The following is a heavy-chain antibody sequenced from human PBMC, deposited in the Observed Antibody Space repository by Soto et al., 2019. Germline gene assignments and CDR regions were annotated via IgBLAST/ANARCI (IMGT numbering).Heavy chain of an antibody. CDR2: IYWDDDK. Sequence: QITLKESGPTLVKPTQTLTLTCTFSGFSLTTRGVGVGWIRQPPGKALECLALIYWDDDKRYSPSLHSRLASTKDTSKNQVVLTMTNVNPVDTATYYCALIQNYYHYDWFAPWGRGTLIAVSS. D-gene: IGHD3-16*01. J-gene: IGHJ5*02. CDR1: GFSLTTRGVG. CDR3: ALIQNYYHYDWFAP. V-gene: IGHV2-5*02.